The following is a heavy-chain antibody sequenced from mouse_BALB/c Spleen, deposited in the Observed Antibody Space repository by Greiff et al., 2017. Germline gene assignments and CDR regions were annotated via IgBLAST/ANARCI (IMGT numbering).Heavy chain of an antibody. Sequence: DVKLQESGPGLVKPSQSLSLTCSVTGYSITSGYYWNWIRQFPGNKLEWMGYISYDGSNNYNPSLKNRISITRDTSKNQFFLKLNSVTTEDTATYYCARGHGKKGSWFAYWGQGTLVTVSA. CDR3: ARGHGKKGSWFAY. CDR2: ISYDGSN. J-gene: IGHJ3*01. V-gene: IGHV3-6*02. D-gene: IGHD2-1*01. CDR1: GYSITSGYY.